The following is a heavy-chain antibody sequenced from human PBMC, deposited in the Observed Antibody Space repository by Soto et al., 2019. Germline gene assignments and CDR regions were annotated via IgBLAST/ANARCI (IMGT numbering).Heavy chain of an antibody. CDR1: GFTFSGYA. CDR2: ISGSGGST. V-gene: IGHV3-23*01. D-gene: IGHD3-22*01. J-gene: IGHJ4*02. CDR3: VKQSSGFYNFFDY. Sequence: GGSLRLSCVASGFTFSGYAMSWVRQAPGKGLEWVSSISGSGGSTFHADSVRGRFTISRDKSKNTVHLQMSSLRAEDTAVYYCVKQSSGFYNFFDYWGQGTLVTVSS.